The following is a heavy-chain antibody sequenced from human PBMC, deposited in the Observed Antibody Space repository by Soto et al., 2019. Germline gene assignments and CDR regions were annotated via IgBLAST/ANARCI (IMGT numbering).Heavy chain of an antibody. V-gene: IGHV3-23*01. J-gene: IGHJ6*02. CDR2: ITGSGRST. CDR1: GFTFSSYA. Sequence: PGGSLRLSCAASGFTFSSYAMSWVRQAPGMGLEWVSAITGSGRSTYYADSVKGRFTISRDNSKNTLYLQMNSLRAEDTAVYYCAKVLRFVYHILTFYYYYKGLDFRVQGPTVPFSS. D-gene: IGHD3-9*01. CDR3: AKVLRFVYHILTFYYYYKGLDF.